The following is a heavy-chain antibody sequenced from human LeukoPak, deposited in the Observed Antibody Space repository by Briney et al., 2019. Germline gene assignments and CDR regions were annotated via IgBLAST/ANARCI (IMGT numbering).Heavy chain of an antibody. CDR3: ARSITGKTNWFDP. CDR1: GXTLSSYW. V-gene: IGHV3-7*05. CDR2: INQAGSEK. D-gene: IGHD1-20*01. J-gene: IGHJ5*02. Sequence: PGGSLRLSCAGSGXTLSSYWMSWVRQAPGTGLGWVANINQAGSEKYYVDSVKGRFTISRDNAKNSLYLQMNSLRAEDTAMYYCARSITGKTNWFDPWGQGTLVTVSS.